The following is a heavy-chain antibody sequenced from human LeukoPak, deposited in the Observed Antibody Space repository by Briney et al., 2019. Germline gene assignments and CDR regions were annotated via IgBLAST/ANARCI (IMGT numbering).Heavy chain of an antibody. J-gene: IGHJ5*02. CDR2: ISYDGSNK. V-gene: IGHV3-30-3*01. D-gene: IGHD2-15*01. CDR1: GFTFSSYA. Sequence: PGGSLRLSCAASGFTFSSYAMSWVRQAPGKGLEWVALISYDGSNKNYADSVKGRFTISRDNSKNTLYLQMNSLRAEDTAVYYCARDDCSGESCYRSWLDPWGQGTLVTVSS. CDR3: ARDDCSGESCYRSWLDP.